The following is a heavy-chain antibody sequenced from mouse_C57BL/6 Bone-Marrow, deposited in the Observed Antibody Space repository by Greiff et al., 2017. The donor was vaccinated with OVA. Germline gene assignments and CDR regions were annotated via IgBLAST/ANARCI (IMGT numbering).Heavy chain of an antibody. D-gene: IGHD3-3*01. J-gene: IGHJ2*01. Sequence: EVQLVESGAELVRPGASVKLSCTASGFNIKDDYMHWVKQRPEQGLEWIGWIDPENGDTEYASKFQGKATITADTSSNTAYLQLSSLTSEDTAVYYCTGTRFDYWGQGTTLTVSS. CDR3: TGTRFDY. V-gene: IGHV14-4*01. CDR2: IDPENGDT. CDR1: GFNIKDDY.